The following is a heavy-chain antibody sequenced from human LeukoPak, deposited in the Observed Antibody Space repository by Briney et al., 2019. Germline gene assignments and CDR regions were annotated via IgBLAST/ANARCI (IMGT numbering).Heavy chain of an antibody. CDR2: IYYSGST. J-gene: IGHJ4*02. CDR3: ARVSSGSRRDGYNVVDY. CDR1: SGSISNYY. D-gene: IGHD5-24*01. V-gene: IGHV4-59*01. Sequence: PSETLSLTRTVSSGSISNYYWSWIRQPAGKGLEWIGYIYYSGSTSYNPSLMSRVTFSVDTSRNQFSLRLTSVTAADTAVYYCARVSSGSRRDGYNVVDYWGQGTLVTVSS.